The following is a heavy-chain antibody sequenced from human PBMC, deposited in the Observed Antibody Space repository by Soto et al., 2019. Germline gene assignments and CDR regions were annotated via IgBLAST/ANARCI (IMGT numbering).Heavy chain of an antibody. J-gene: IGHJ6*02. CDR3: ANGQRLFPHYFYYDMDV. V-gene: IGHV3-23*01. D-gene: IGHD6-25*01. CDR1: GFTFSDYA. CDR2: ISGSGGAT. Sequence: EVQLLESGGGLVQPGGSLRLSCAASGFTFSDYAMTWVRQAPGKGLEWVSGISGSGGATYYAASVKGRFTISRDNSKNTLYLQMNSLRVEDTAIYFCANGQRLFPHYFYYDMDVWGQGTTVTVSS.